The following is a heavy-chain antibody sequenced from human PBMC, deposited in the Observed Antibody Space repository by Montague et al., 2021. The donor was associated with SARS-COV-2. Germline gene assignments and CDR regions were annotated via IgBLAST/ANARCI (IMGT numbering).Heavy chain of an antibody. J-gene: IGHJ4*02. D-gene: IGHD5-24*01. CDR2: IYYSGST. Sequence: SETLSLTCTVSGGSISSYYWSWIRQPPGKGLEWIGYIYYSGSTNYNPSLKSRVTISVDTSKNQFSLKLSSVTAADTAVYYCARDFPRWLQLDPYVDYWGQGPLVTVSP. V-gene: IGHV4-59*01. CDR3: ARDFPRWLQLDPYVDY. CDR1: GGSISSYY.